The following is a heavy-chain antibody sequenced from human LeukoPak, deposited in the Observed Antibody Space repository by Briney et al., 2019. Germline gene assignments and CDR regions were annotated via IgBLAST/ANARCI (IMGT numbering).Heavy chain of an antibody. V-gene: IGHV3-30*02. D-gene: IGHD5-12*01. CDR1: GFVFSNYG. CDR2: VRYDESNE. J-gene: IGHJ4*02. Sequence: GGSLRLSCQTSGFVFSNYGMHWVRQAPGKGLEWVACVRYDESNEYYADSVKGRFTISRDNSRNTLYLQMNSLRAEDTCVYSCAKDSNTGYVSVGPDYWGLGTLVTVSS. CDR3: AKDSNTGYVSVGPDY.